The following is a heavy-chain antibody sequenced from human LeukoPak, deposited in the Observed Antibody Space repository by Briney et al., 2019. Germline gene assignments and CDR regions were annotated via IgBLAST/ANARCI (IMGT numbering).Heavy chain of an antibody. CDR1: GFSRRSSE. J-gene: IGHJ5*02. D-gene: IGHD2-8*01. Sequence: PGGSLRLSCAASGFSRRSSEMNWVRPAPGKGPEWVAHTNSTNNIEYYTDSVRGRFTMSRDNAKDLLYLQMNSLRDEDTAVYYCARDTVNGPFVISLDLWGQGVLVTVSS. V-gene: IGHV3-48*03. CDR3: ARDTVNGPFVISLDL. CDR2: TNSTNNIE.